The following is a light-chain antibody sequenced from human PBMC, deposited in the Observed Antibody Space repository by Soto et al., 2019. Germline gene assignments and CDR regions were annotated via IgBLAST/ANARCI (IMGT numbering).Light chain of an antibody. CDR1: QTINGW. V-gene: IGKV1-5*03. J-gene: IGKJ1*01. CDR3: QQYSSYSRT. Sequence: DIQMTQSPSTLSASVGDRVTITCRASQTINGWLAWYQQKPGRAPALLIYKASTLESGVSSRFSGSGSGTEFTLTISSLQPDDFATYYCQQYSSYSRTFGQGTRVEIK. CDR2: KAS.